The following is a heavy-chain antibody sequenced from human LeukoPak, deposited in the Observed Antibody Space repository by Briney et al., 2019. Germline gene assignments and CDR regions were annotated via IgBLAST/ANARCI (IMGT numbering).Heavy chain of an antibody. V-gene: IGHV4-61*02. D-gene: IGHD5-18*01. CDR3: ARGHYTAMAAFDF. CDR1: GGSISSVSYY. J-gene: IGHJ4*02. CDR2: IYTSGST. Sequence: SETLSLTCTVSGGSISSVSYYWSWIRQPAGKGLGWIGRIYTSGSTNYNPSLKSRVTISVDTSKNQFSLKLSSVTAADMAVYYCARGHYTAMAAFDFWGQGTLVTVSS.